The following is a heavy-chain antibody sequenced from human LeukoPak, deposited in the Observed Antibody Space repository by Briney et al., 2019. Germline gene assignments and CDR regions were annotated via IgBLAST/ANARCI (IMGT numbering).Heavy chain of an antibody. J-gene: IGHJ4*02. D-gene: IGHD2-2*01. CDR2: ISGSGGST. V-gene: IGHV3-23*01. Sequence: GGSLRLSCAASGFTFSSYAMSWVRQAPGKGLEWVSAISGSGGSTYYADSVKGRFTISRDNSKNTLYLQMNSLRAEDTAVYYCAKGGRDIVVVPAATRPHPFDYWGQGTLVTVSS. CDR3: AKGGRDIVVVPAATRPHPFDY. CDR1: GFTFSSYA.